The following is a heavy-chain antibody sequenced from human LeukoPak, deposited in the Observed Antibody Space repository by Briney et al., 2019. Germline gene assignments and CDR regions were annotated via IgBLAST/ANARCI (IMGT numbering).Heavy chain of an antibody. Sequence: ASVTVSFKASGYTFTKYDINWVGQAGGQGGEWMGWMNPNSGNTGYAQKFQGRVTMTRNTSLRTAYMELSSLRSEDTAVYYCARGKSSVVVAANDYWRQGTLVTVSS. CDR3: ARGKSSVVVAANDY. V-gene: IGHV1-8*01. CDR1: GYTFTKYD. D-gene: IGHD2-15*01. J-gene: IGHJ4*02. CDR2: MNPNSGNT.